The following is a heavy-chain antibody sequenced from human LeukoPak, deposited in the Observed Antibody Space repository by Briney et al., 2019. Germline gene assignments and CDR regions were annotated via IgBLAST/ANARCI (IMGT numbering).Heavy chain of an antibody. D-gene: IGHD2-15*01. CDR1: GFTFSSYA. Sequence: GSLRLSCAASGFTFSSYAMSWVRQAPGKGLEWVSVIYSGGSTYYADSVKGRFTISRDNSKNTLYLQMNSLRAEDTAVYYCARALDIVVVVAAPPDYWGQGTLVTVSS. V-gene: IGHV3-53*01. CDR2: IYSGGST. J-gene: IGHJ4*02. CDR3: ARALDIVVVVAAPPDY.